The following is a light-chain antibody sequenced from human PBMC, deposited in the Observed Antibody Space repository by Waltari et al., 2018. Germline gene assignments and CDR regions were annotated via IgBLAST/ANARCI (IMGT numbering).Light chain of an antibody. Sequence: EIVMTQSPATLSVSPGERATLSCRASESVRSNLAWYQPKPGQAPRLLIYGASTRATGIPARFSGSGSGTEFTLTISSLQSEDSAVYYCQQYNNWQTFGQGTKVEIK. V-gene: IGKV3-15*01. CDR1: ESVRSN. J-gene: IGKJ1*01. CDR2: GAS. CDR3: QQYNNWQT.